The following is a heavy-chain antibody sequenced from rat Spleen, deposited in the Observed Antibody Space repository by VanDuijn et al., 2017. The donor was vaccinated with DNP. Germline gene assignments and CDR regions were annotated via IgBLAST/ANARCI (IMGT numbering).Heavy chain of an antibody. Sequence: QVQLKESGPGLVQPSQTLSLTCTVAGFSLTSQNVHWVRQSPGKGLEWMGVIWNNGGTRYNSVLKSRLSISKDTSKSQVFLKMNSLQTEDTATYYCVRSPETTYIYFPWAYGGQGTLVTVSS. CDR1: GFSLTSQN. CDR2: IWNNGGT. CDR3: VRSPETTYIYFPWAY. D-gene: IGHD1-2*01. V-gene: IGHV2-41*01. J-gene: IGHJ3*01.